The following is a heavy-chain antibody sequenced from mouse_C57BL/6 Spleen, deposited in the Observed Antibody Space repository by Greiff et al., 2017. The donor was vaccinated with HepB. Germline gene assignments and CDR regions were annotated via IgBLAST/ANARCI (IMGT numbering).Heavy chain of an antibody. CDR1: GFTFSDYY. Sequence: EVQVVESEGGLVQPGSSMKLSCTASGFTFSDYYMAWVRQVPEKGLEWVANINYDGSSTYYLDSLKSRFIISRDNAKNILYLQMSSLKSEDTATYYCARDRGYYYYGSSWYFDVWGTGTTVTVSS. CDR2: INYDGSST. V-gene: IGHV5-16*01. J-gene: IGHJ1*03. D-gene: IGHD1-1*01. CDR3: ARDRGYYYYGSSWYFDV.